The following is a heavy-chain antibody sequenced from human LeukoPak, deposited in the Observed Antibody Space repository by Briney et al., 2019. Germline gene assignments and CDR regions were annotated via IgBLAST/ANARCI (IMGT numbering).Heavy chain of an antibody. CDR3: SLGYCSSTSCYGIHYYYYYGMDV. CDR1: GYTFTNYG. CDR2: ISAYNGHT. V-gene: IGHV1-18*01. J-gene: IGHJ6*02. D-gene: IGHD2-2*01. Sequence: ASVKVSCKTSGYTFTNYGITWVRPAPGQGLEWMGWISAYNGHTNYAQKFQGRVTITADESTSTAYMELSSLRSEDTAVYYCSLGYCSSTSCYGIHYYYYYGMDVWGQGTTVTVSS.